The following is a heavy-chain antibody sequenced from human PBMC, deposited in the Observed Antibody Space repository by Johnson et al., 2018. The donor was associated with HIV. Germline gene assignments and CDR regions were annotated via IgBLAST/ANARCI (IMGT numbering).Heavy chain of an antibody. D-gene: IGHD2/OR15-2a*01. Sequence: QVLLVESGGGVVQPGGSLRLSCAASGFTFSSYAMHWVRQAPGKGLEWVAVISYDGSNKYYADSVKGRFTISRDNSKNTLYLQMNSLRAEDTAVYYCARAFDPRAFDIWGQGTMVTVSS. CDR3: ARAFDPRAFDI. J-gene: IGHJ3*02. CDR1: GFTFSSYA. CDR2: ISYDGSNK. V-gene: IGHV3-30-3*01.